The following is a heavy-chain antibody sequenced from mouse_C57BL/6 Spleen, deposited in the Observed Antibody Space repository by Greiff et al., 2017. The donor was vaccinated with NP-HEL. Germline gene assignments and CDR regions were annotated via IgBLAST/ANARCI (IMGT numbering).Heavy chain of an antibody. CDR2: ISSGSSTI. CDR3: ARPYGNFYAMDD. Sequence: EVKLMESGGGLVKPGGSLKLSCAASGFTFSDYGMHWVRQAPEKGLEWVAYISSGSSTIYSADTVKGRFTISRDNAKNTLFLQMTSLRSEDTAMYYCARPYGNFYAMDDWGQGTSVTVSS. CDR1: GFTFSDYG. D-gene: IGHD2-1*01. J-gene: IGHJ4*01. V-gene: IGHV5-17*01.